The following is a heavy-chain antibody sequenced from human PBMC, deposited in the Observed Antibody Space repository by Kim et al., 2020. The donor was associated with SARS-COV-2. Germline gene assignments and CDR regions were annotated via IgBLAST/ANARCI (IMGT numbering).Heavy chain of an antibody. CDR3: ATSNGGNRAPFDH. V-gene: IGHV4-59*01. Sequence: NSNTSLTSRSTISLDTSKNQFSLELSSVAAADTAIFYCATSNGGNRAPFDHWGQGALVTVSS. J-gene: IGHJ4*02. D-gene: IGHD2-15*01.